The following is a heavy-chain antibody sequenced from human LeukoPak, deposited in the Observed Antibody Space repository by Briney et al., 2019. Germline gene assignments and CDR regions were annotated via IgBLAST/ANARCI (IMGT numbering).Heavy chain of an antibody. CDR2: IYYSGST. D-gene: IGHD6-13*01. J-gene: IGHJ4*02. CDR3: ARRGIAAAGYDY. Sequence: SETLSLTCTVSGGSISSYYWSWIRQPPGKGLGWIGYIYYSGSTNYNPSLKSRVTISVDTSKNQFSLKLSSVTAADTAVYYCARRGIAAAGYDYWGQGTLVTVSS. V-gene: IGHV4-59*08. CDR1: GGSISSYY.